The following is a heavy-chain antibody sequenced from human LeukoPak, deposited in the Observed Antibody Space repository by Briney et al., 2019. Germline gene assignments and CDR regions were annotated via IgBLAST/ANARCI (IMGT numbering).Heavy chain of an antibody. D-gene: IGHD5-12*01. J-gene: IGHJ4*02. Sequence: PGGSLRLSCAPSGFTVSSNYMSWVRQAPGEGLEWVSVIYSGGSKYYADSVKGRFTISRDNSKNTLYLQMNSLRAEDTAVYYCARGDSGSRGDYWGQGTLVTVSS. V-gene: IGHV3-53*01. CDR2: IYSGGSK. CDR1: GFTVSSNY. CDR3: ARGDSGSRGDY.